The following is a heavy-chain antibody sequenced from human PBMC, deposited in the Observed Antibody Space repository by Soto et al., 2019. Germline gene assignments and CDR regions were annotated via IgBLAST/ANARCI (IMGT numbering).Heavy chain of an antibody. V-gene: IGHV3-33*01. CDR1: GFTFSSYG. CDR2: IWYDGSNK. CDR3: ARDQGWNYRFIDY. D-gene: IGHD1-7*01. J-gene: IGHJ4*02. Sequence: GGSLRLSCAASGFTFSSYGMHWVRQAPGKGLEWVAVIWYDGSNKYYADSVNGRFTISRDNSKNTLYLQMNSLRAEDTAVYYCARDQGWNYRFIDYWGQGTLVTVSS.